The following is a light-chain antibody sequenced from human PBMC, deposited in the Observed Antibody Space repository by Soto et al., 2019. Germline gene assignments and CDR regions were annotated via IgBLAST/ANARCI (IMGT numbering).Light chain of an antibody. J-gene: IGKJ1*01. Sequence: EIVMTQSPATLSVSPGERATISCRASQSVSSKLAWYQQKPGQAPRVLIYGASTRATGIPARFSGSGSGTEFTLTISSLQTEDFAVYYCQHYNDWPPTWTFGQGTKV. CDR1: QSVSSK. CDR2: GAS. CDR3: QHYNDWPPTWT. V-gene: IGKV3-15*01.